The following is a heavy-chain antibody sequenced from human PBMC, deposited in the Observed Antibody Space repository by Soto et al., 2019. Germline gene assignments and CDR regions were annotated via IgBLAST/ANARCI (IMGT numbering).Heavy chain of an antibody. CDR1: GYSLTELS. V-gene: IGHV1-24*01. CDR2: FDPEDAET. CDR3: STVRFLGVGVAASIPKAFNI. D-gene: IGHD2-15*01. J-gene: IGHJ3*02. Sequence: ASVKVSCKVSGYSLTELSMHWVRQAPGKGLEWMGVFDPEDAETIYAQKFQGRVTMTEDTSTDTAYMELSSLRSDDTAVYYFSTVRFLGVGVAASIPKAFNIWGKGTMVTV.